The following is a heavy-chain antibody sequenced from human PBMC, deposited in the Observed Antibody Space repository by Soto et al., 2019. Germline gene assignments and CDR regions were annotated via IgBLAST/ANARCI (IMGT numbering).Heavy chain of an antibody. D-gene: IGHD2-15*01. CDR1: GGPISSYY. CDR2: IYYSGST. J-gene: IGHJ4*02. V-gene: IGHV4-59*01. Sequence: SETLSLTCTVSGGPISSYYWSWIRQSPGKGLEWIGYIYYSGSTNYNPSLKSRVTISVDTSKNQFSLKLNSVTAADTAVYYCARSGGSLDYWGQGTLVTVSS. CDR3: ARSGGSLDY.